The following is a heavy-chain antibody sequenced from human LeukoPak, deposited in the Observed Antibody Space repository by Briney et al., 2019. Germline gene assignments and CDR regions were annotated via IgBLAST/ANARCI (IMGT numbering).Heavy chain of an antibody. V-gene: IGHV3-20*04. CDR1: GFTFDDYG. D-gene: IGHD1-26*01. J-gene: IGHJ3*02. CDR3: ASHLIQELTDAFDI. Sequence: GGSLRLSCAASGFTFDDYGMSWVRQAPGKGLEWVSGINWNGGSTGYADSVKGRFTISRDNAKNSLYLQMNSLRAEDTALYYCASHLIQELTDAFDIWGQGTMVTVSS. CDR2: INWNGGST.